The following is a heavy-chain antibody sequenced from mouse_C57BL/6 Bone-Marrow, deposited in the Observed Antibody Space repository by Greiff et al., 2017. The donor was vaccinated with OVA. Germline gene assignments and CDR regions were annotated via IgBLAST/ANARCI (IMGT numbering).Heavy chain of an antibody. J-gene: IGHJ1*03. CDR2: IDPETGGT. CDR1: GYTFTDYE. D-gene: IGHD1-1*01. CDR3: TRIGVVAHWYFDV. V-gene: IGHV1-15*01. Sequence: VQLQQSGAELVRPGASVTLSCKASGYTFTDYEMHWVKQTPVHGLEWIGAIDPETGGTAYNQKFKGKAILTADKSSSTAYMELRSLTSEDSAVYYCTRIGVVAHWYFDVWGTGTTVTVSS.